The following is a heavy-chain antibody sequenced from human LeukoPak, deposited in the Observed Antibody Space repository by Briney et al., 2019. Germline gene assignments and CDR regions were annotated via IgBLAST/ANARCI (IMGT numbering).Heavy chain of an antibody. CDR2: VSTFNDDT. CDR1: GYPFHSYS. J-gene: IGHJ6*02. Sequence: ASVKVSCKASGYPFHSYSITWVRQDPGQGLEWMGWVSTFNDDTKHAQKFQGRLTMTTDTSTSTAYMELRSLRSEDTAVYYCARFLFGITNYGLDVWGQGTTVTVSS. D-gene: IGHD2-21*01. V-gene: IGHV1-18*01. CDR3: ARFLFGITNYGLDV.